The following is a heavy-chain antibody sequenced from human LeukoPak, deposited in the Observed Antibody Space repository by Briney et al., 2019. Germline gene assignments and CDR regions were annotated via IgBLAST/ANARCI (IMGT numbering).Heavy chain of an antibody. D-gene: IGHD6-19*01. CDR1: GYTFTSYG. J-gene: IGHJ6*03. V-gene: IGHV1-18*01. Sequence: APVKVSCKASGYTFTSYGISWVRQAPGQGLEWMGWISAYNGNTNYAQKLQGRVTMTTDTSTSTAYMELRSLRSDDTAVYYCARGIAVEFYYYMDVWGKGTTVTVSS. CDR2: ISAYNGNT. CDR3: ARGIAVEFYYYMDV.